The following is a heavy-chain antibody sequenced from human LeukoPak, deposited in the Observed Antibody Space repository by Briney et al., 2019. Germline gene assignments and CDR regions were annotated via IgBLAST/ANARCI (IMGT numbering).Heavy chain of an antibody. J-gene: IGHJ4*02. CDR2: MNPDSGNT. Sequence: ASVNVSCKASGYTFTNYEINWLRQATGKGLEWMGWMNPDSGNTGYAQQFPGRVTITRNTSIITAYMELSSVRSEGRAVYYCARCQIVYSFDRSGYFDYWGQGNLVSVSS. CDR3: ARCQIVYSFDRSGYFDY. D-gene: IGHD3-22*01. V-gene: IGHV1-8*01. CDR1: GYTFTNYE.